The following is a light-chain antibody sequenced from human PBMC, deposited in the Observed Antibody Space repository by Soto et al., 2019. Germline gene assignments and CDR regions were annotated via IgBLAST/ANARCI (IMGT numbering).Light chain of an antibody. CDR1: RSDVGSYNL. J-gene: IGLJ3*02. Sequence: QSALPQPASVSGSPGQSITISCTGTRSDVGSYNLVSWYPFYPGKAPKLLISEVIKRPSGVSNRFSGSKSGNTASLTISELQAEDEGDYPCCSYTGTSWIFGGGTKLTVL. CDR3: CSYTGTSWI. V-gene: IGLV2-23*02. CDR2: EVI.